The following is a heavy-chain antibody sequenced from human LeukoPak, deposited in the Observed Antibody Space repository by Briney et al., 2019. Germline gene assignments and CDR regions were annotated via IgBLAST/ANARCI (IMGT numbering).Heavy chain of an antibody. CDR3: ATLGYCSSTSCSPVDYYYYGMDV. V-gene: IGHV1-3*01. CDR1: GYTFTSYA. D-gene: IGHD2-2*01. CDR2: INAANGNT. J-gene: IGHJ6*02. Sequence: GASVKVSCKASGYTFTSYAMHWVRQAPGQRLEWMGWINAANGNTKCSQKFQGRVTITRDTSATTAYMELSSLRSEDTAVYYCATLGYCSSTSCSPVDYYYYGMDVWGQGTTVTVSS.